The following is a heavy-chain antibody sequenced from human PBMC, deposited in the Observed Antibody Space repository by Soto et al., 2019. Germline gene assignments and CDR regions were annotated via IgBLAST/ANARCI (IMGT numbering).Heavy chain of an antibody. V-gene: IGHV1-46*01. J-gene: IGHJ3*02. CDR3: AKDGIRFLEWLYNAFDI. CDR2: INPSGGST. D-gene: IGHD3-3*01. CDR1: GYTFTSYY. Sequence: ASVKVSCKASGYTFTSYYMHWVRQAPGQGLEWMGIINPSGGSTSYAQKFQGRVTMTRDTSTSTVYMELSSLRSEDTAVYYCAKDGIRFLEWLYNAFDIWGQGTMVTVSS.